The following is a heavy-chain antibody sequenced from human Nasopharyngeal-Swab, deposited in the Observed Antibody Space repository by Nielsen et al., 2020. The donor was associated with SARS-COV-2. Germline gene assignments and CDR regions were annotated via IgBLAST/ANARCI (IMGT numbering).Heavy chain of an antibody. D-gene: IGHD2-8*02. CDR3: ASCKGYCTGGVCYTSPLGY. V-gene: IGHV3-74*01. Sequence: GESLKISCAASGFTFSSYWMHWVRQAPGKGLVWVSRINSDGSSTSYADSVKGRFTISRDNAKNTLYLQMNSLRAEDTAVYYCASCKGYCTGGVCYTSPLGYWGQGTLVTVSS. CDR1: GFTFSSYW. J-gene: IGHJ4*02. CDR2: INSDGSST.